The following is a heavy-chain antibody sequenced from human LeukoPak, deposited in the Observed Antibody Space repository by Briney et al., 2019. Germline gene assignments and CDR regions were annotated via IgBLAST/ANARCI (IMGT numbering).Heavy chain of an antibody. D-gene: IGHD3-10*01. Sequence: SETLSLTCTVSGGSISSYYWSWIRHPPGKGLECIGYIHYTGSTNYNPSLKSRVTISVDTSKSQFSLKLSSVTAADTAVYYCAKSNGYGLVDIWGQGTMVTVSS. CDR2: IHYTGST. CDR3: AKSNGYGLVDI. J-gene: IGHJ3*02. CDR1: GGSISSYY. V-gene: IGHV4-59*12.